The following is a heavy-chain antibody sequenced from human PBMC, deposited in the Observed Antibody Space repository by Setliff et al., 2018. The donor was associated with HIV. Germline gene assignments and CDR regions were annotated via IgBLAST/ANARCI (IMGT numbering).Heavy chain of an antibody. CDR2: IYSSGTT. V-gene: IGHV4-4*09. CDR3: ARRGSTRYCRSTSCYDLDYGMDV. CDR1: GGPITDYY. D-gene: IGHD2-2*01. J-gene: IGHJ6*02. Sequence: SETLSLTCTVSGGPITDYYWSWVRQPPGKGLEWIGYIYSSGTTSYNPSLKNRVSMSLDTSKKQFSLSLTSVTAADTAVYYCARRGSTRYCRSTSCYDLDYGMDVWGQGTTVTVSS.